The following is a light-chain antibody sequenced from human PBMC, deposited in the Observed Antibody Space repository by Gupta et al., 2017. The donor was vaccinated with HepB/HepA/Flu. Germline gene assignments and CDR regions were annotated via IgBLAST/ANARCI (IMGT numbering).Light chain of an antibody. Sequence: HSALTQPASVSGSPGQPITISCTGTSSNVGSYNLVPWYQQYPGKAPKLIIYEDTKRPSGVAIRFSCSKSGNTASPTISVLQGEDEAEDDCCSYAGIDNFVVFGGGTKLTVL. CDR1: SSNVGSYNL. CDR2: EDT. CDR3: CSYAGIDNFVV. J-gene: IGLJ2*01. V-gene: IGLV2-23*01.